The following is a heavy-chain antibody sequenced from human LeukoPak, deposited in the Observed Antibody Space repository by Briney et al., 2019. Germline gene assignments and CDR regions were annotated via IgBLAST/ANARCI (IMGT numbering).Heavy chain of an antibody. CDR2: ISGSGGRT. Sequence: GGSLRLSCAASGFTFSSYAMSWVRQAPGKGLEWVSGISGSGGRTNYADSVKGRFTISRDNAKNSLYLQMNSLRAEDTALYYCAREIYDSSGSDYWGQGTLVTVSS. CDR1: GFTFSSYA. D-gene: IGHD3-22*01. J-gene: IGHJ4*02. V-gene: IGHV3-23*01. CDR3: AREIYDSSGSDY.